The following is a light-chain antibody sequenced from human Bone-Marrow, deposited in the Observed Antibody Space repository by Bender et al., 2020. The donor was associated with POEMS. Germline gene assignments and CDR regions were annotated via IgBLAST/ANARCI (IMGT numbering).Light chain of an antibody. J-gene: IGLJ1*01. CDR2: EVS. Sequence: QSALTQPPFASGSPGQSVTISCSGTSSDVGYYNYVSWYQQHPGKAPKLIIFEVSKRPSGVPDRFSGSKSGNTASLTVSGLQAEDEADYFCSSYVGGNLLPYVFGTGTTVTVL. V-gene: IGLV2-8*01. CDR3: SSYVGGNLLPYV. CDR1: SSDVGYYNY.